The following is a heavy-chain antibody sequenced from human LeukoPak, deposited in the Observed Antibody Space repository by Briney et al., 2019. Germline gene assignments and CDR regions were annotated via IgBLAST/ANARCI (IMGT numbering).Heavy chain of an antibody. CDR1: GFTFSSYA. J-gene: IGHJ4*02. Sequence: TGGSLRLSCAASGFTFSSYAMHWVRQAPGKGLEWVAVISYDGSNKYYADSVKGRFTISRDNSKNTLYLQMNSLRAEDTAVYYCARDSTLWFGGGYFDYWGQGTLVTVSS. D-gene: IGHD3-10*01. V-gene: IGHV3-30*04. CDR2: ISYDGSNK. CDR3: ARDSTLWFGGGYFDY.